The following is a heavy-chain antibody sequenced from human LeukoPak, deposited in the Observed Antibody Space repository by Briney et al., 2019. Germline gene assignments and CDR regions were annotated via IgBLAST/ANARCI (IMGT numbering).Heavy chain of an antibody. D-gene: IGHD1-26*01. CDR2: IKSKTDGGTT. V-gene: IGHV3-15*01. J-gene: IGHJ3*02. CDR1: GFTFSSYS. CDR3: ATDPGEWEPI. Sequence: GGSLRLSCAASGFTFSSYSMSWVRQAPGKGLEWVGRIKSKTDGGTTDYAAPVKGRFTISRDDSKNTLYLQMNSLKIEDTAVYYCATDPGEWEPIWGQGTMVTVSS.